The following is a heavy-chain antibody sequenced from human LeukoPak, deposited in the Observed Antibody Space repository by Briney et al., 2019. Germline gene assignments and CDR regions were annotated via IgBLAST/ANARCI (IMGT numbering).Heavy chain of an antibody. CDR2: IYWNDDK. D-gene: IGHD2-2*01. V-gene: IGHV2-5*01. Sequence: SGPTLVKPTQTLTLTCSFSGFSLTSSGVGIGWIRQPPGKALEWLALIYWNDDKRYSPSLKSRLTITKDTSKNQVVLTMTNMDPVDTATYYCAHNLFTDIVVESSWFDPWGQGTLVTVSS. J-gene: IGHJ5*02. CDR3: AHNLFTDIVVESSWFDP. CDR1: GFSLTSSGVG.